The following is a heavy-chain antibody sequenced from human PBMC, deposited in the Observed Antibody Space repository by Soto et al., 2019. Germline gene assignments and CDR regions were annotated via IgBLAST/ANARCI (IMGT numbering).Heavy chain of an antibody. CDR2: IWYDGSNK. Sequence: QVQLVESGGGVVQPGRSLRLSCAASGFTFSSYGMHWVRQAPGKGLEWVAVIWYDGSNKYYADSVKGRFTISRDNSKNTLYLQMNILRAEGTAVYYCARDREGSGQYFQHWGQGTLVTVSS. D-gene: IGHD6-19*01. CDR1: GFTFSSYG. CDR3: ARDREGSGQYFQH. J-gene: IGHJ1*01. V-gene: IGHV3-33*01.